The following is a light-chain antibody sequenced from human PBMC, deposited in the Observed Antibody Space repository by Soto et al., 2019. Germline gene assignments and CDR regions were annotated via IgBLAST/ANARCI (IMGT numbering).Light chain of an antibody. CDR3: QKVNSYPPP. Sequence: DIPLTQSPSFLSASVGDRVTITCRASQGISSYLAWYQQKPGKAPKLLIYAASTLQSGVPSRFSGSGSGTEIPLTIRRLPPEDFATYYCQKVNSYPPPFGGGNKVEIK. J-gene: IGKJ4*01. V-gene: IGKV1-9*01. CDR2: AAS. CDR1: QGISSY.